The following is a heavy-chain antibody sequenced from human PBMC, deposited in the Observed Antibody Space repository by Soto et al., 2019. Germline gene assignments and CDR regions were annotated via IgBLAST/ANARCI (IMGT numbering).Heavy chain of an antibody. D-gene: IGHD1-1*01. CDR1: GYSFPSYG. J-gene: IGHJ6*02. V-gene: IGHV1-18*01. CDR3: ARDAVSWSDGIDDYCYGLDV. Sequence: QVQLVQSGAEVREPGASVKVSCKASGYSFPSYGISWVRQAPGQGLEWMGWISIHDGNTNYAQKFQGRVTMTTDTSTSTAYMELRSLRSYDTAVYYCARDAVSWSDGIDDYCYGLDVWGQGTTVTVSS. CDR2: ISIHDGNT.